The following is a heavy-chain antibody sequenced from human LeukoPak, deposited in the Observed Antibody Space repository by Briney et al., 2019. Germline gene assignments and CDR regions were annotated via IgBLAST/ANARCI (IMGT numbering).Heavy chain of an antibody. V-gene: IGHV4-31*03. CDR2: IYYSGST. CDR1: GGSISSGGYY. D-gene: IGHD2-15*01. CDR3: ARESRYCSGGSCSRLDY. J-gene: IGHJ4*02. Sequence: PSQTLSLICTVSGGSISSGGYYWSWIREHPGKGLEWIGYIYYSGSTYYNPSLKSRVTISVDTSKNQFSLKLSSVTAADTAVYYCARESRYCSGGSCSRLDYWGQGTLVTVSS.